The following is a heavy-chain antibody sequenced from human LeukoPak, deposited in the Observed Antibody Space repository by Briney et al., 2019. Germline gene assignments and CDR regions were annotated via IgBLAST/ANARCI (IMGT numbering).Heavy chain of an antibody. CDR1: GYTFTSYD. CDR3: ARGLFTMVRGVITTGGNY. CDR2: MNPNSGNT. V-gene: IGHV1-8*03. Sequence: GASVKVSCKASGYTFTSYDINWVRQATGQGLEWMGWMNPNSGNTGYAQKFQGRATITRNTSISTAYMELSSLRSEDTAVYYCARGLFTMVRGVITTGGNYWGQGTLVTVSS. J-gene: IGHJ4*02. D-gene: IGHD3-10*01.